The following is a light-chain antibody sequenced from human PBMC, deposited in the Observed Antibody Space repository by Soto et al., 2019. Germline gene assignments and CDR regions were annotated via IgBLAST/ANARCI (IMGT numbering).Light chain of an antibody. CDR1: QSVSRN. V-gene: IGKV3-15*01. CDR2: GAS. CDR3: QQYKNWPPLT. Sequence: EIVMTQSPATLSVSPGERATLSCRASQSVSRNLAWYQQRPGQAPRLLIYGASTRATGIPARFSGSGSGTDFTLTISSLQSEDSAVYYCQQYKNWPPLTFGGGTKVEIK. J-gene: IGKJ4*01.